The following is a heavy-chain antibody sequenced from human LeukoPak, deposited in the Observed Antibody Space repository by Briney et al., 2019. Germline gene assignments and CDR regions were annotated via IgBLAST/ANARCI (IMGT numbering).Heavy chain of an antibody. J-gene: IGHJ4*02. D-gene: IGHD7-27*01. CDR3: ARGPNTGAFDA. CDR2: INPNSGGT. Sequence: GASVKVSCKASGYTFTGYYMHWVRQAPGQRLEWMGWINPNSGGTNYAQNFQGRVTMTRDTSISTAYMELSSLTSDDRAVYYCARGPNTGAFDAWGQGTLVTVSS. V-gene: IGHV1-2*02. CDR1: GYTFTGYY.